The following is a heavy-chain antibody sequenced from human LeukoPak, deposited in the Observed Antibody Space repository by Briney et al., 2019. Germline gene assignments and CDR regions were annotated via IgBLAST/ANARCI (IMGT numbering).Heavy chain of an antibody. CDR1: GFTFSSYA. CDR3: ARDYQNYFDY. V-gene: IGHV3-30*04. Sequence: GGSLRLSCAASGFTFSSYAMNWVRQAPGKGLEWVAVISYDGGNKFYADSVKGRFTISRDNSKKTLYLQMNSLRAEDTAVYYCARDYQNYFDYWGQGTLDTVSS. D-gene: IGHD2-2*01. CDR2: ISYDGGNK. J-gene: IGHJ4*02.